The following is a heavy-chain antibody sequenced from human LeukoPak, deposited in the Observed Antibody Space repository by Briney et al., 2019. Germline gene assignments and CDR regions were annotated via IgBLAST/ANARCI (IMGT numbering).Heavy chain of an antibody. D-gene: IGHD2-2*01. Sequence: ASVKVSCKASGGTFSSCAISWVRQAPGQGLEWMGGIIPIFGTANYAQKFQGRVTITADESTSTAYMELSSLRSEDTAVYYCARPRSSTSPQYYYFDYWGQGTLVTVSS. V-gene: IGHV1-69*13. CDR2: IIPIFGTA. CDR1: GGTFSSCA. CDR3: ARPRSSTSPQYYYFDY. J-gene: IGHJ4*02.